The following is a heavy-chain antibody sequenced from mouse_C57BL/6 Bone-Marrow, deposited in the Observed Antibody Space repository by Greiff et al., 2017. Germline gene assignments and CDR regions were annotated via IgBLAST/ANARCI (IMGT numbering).Heavy chain of an antibody. V-gene: IGHV5-9*01. D-gene: IGHD5-1-1*01. J-gene: IGHJ4*01. CDR3: ARPGACCSKYLGMDH. Sequence: LQQSGGGLVKPGGSLKLSCAASGFTFSSYTMSWVRQTPEKRLEWVATISGGGGNTYYPDSVKGRFTISRDNANNTLYLQMSSLRSEDTALYYCARPGACCSKYLGMDHWGQGTSVTVSS. CDR2: ISGGGGNT. CDR1: GFTFSSYT.